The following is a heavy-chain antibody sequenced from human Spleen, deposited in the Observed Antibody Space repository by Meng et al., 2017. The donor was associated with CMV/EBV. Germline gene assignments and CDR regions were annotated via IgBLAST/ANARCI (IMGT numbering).Heavy chain of an antibody. CDR1: GGAIISGNW. V-gene: IGHV4-4*02. CDR2: IYHSGST. CDR3: ARLFCGTTNCQFDY. Sequence: SGGAIISGNWRSWVRQSPGKGLEWIGEIYHSGSTNSDQSLKSRVTIWVDKSRNQFFLELISVTAADTAVYYCARLFCGTTNCQFDYWGQGTLVTVSS. J-gene: IGHJ4*02. D-gene: IGHD2-2*01.